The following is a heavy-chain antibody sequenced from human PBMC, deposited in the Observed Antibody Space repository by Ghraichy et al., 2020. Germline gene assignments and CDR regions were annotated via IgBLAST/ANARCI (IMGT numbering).Heavy chain of an antibody. J-gene: IGHJ5*01. CDR3: ARSKGGDGIGIWFDL. CDR2: IYYSGST. CDR1: GGSISSYY. V-gene: IGHV4-59*01. Sequence: SETLSLTCTVSGGSISSYYWSWIRQPPGKGLEWIGYIYYSGSTNYNPSLKSRVTISVDTSKNQFSLKLSPVTAADTAVYYCARSKGGDGIGIWFDLWGQGTLVTVSS. D-gene: IGHD1-26*01.